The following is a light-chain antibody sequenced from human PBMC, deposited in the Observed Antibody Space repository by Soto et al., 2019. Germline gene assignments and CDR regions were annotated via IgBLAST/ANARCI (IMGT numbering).Light chain of an antibody. J-gene: IGLJ1*01. V-gene: IGLV2-11*01. Sequence: QSALTQPRSVSGSPGQSVTISCTGTSSDVGGYNHVSWYQQHPGKAPKLIIYAVSNRPSGVPDRFSGSKSANTASLTISGLQAEDEADYYCCSYAGSYTDVFGTGTKLTVL. CDR2: AVS. CDR1: SSDVGGYNH. CDR3: CSYAGSYTDV.